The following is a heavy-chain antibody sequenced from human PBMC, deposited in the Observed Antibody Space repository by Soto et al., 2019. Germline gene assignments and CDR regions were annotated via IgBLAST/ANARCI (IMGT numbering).Heavy chain of an antibody. J-gene: IGHJ3*02. V-gene: IGHV4-59*01. D-gene: IGHD5-12*01. CDR2: IYYRGST. CDR3: AGGGDGYNDLQRVFDI. Sequence: PSETLSLTCTVSGGSISSYYWSWVRQPPGKGLEWIGYIYYRGSTNYNPSLKSRVTISVDTSKNQFSLKLSSVTAADTAVYYCAGGGDGYNDLQRVFDIWGQGTMVTVSS. CDR1: GGSISSYY.